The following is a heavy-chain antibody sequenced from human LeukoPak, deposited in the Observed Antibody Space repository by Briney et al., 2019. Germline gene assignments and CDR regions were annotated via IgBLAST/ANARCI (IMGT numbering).Heavy chain of an antibody. CDR1: GYTFTSYC. V-gene: IGHV1-2*06. J-gene: IGHJ4*02. Sequence: GASVKVSCKASGYTFTSYCIHWVRQAPGQGLEWMGRINPNSGGTNYSQKFQGRVTMTTDTSTSTAYMELSRLRSDDTAVYYCARGASLSCFDYWGQGTLVTVSS. D-gene: IGHD2-15*01. CDR2: INPNSGGT. CDR3: ARGASLSCFDY.